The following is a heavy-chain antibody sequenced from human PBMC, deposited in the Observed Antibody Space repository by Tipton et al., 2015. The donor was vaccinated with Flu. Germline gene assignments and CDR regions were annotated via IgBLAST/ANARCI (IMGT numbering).Heavy chain of an antibody. D-gene: IGHD3-22*01. V-gene: IGHV1-2*02. Sequence: QSGPEVKKPGASVKVSCEASGYTFTGYYMHWVRQAPGQGLEWMGWINPNSGGTNYAQKFQGRVTMTRDTSISTAYMELSRLRSDDTAVYYCARDQIVVVAHYYYYYMDVWGKGTTVTVSS. CDR3: ARDQIVVVAHYYYYYMDV. CDR1: GYTFTGYY. CDR2: INPNSGGT. J-gene: IGHJ6*03.